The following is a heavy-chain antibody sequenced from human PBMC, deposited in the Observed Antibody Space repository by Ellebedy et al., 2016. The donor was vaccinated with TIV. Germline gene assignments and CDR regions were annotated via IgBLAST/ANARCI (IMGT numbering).Heavy chain of an antibody. V-gene: IGHV5-10-1*01. D-gene: IGHD5-12*01. J-gene: IGHJ6*02. CDR1: GYSFTSYW. CDR2: IDPSDSYT. CDR3: ARRGGQARWGGYMVGGMDV. Sequence: GESLKISXKGSGYSFTSYWISWVRQMPGKGLEWMGRIDPSDSYTNYSPSFQGHVTISADKSISTAYLQWSSLKASDTAMYYCARRGGQARWGGYMVGGMDVWGQGTTVTVSS.